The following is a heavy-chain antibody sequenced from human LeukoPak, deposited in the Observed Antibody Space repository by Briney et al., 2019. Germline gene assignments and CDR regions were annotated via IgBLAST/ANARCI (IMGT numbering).Heavy chain of an antibody. Sequence: SQTLSLTCTVSGGSISSGDYYWSWIRQPPGKGLEWIGYIYYSGSIYYNPSLKSRVTISVDTSKNQFSLKLSSVTAADTAVYYCARGRRRLDILTGYPYSYFDYWGQGTLVTVSS. V-gene: IGHV4-30-4*01. CDR1: GGSISSGDYY. D-gene: IGHD3-9*01. CDR3: ARGRRRLDILTGYPYSYFDY. CDR2: IYYSGSI. J-gene: IGHJ4*02.